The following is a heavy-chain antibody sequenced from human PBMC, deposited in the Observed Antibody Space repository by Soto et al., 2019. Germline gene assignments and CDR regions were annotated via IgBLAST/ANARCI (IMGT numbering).Heavy chain of an antibody. Sequence: PSETLSLTCPVSGGSLSSGGYYWSWLRQHPGKGLEWIGYIYYSGRTYYNPSLHSRVSIAVDTTENQFSLKLTSVTAADTSVYYCARGSFSSSSSWFDPWGRGTLVTVSS. CDR2: IYYSGRT. V-gene: IGHV4-31*03. CDR3: ARGSFSSSSSWFDP. CDR1: GGSLSSGGYY. J-gene: IGHJ5*02. D-gene: IGHD6-6*01.